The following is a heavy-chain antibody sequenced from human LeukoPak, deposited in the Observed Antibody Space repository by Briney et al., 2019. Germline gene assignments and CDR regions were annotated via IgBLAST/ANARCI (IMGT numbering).Heavy chain of an antibody. CDR2: ISGSGGST. D-gene: IGHD3-16*02. CDR1: GFTFSSYA. Sequence: GGSLRLSCAASGFTFSSYAMSWVRQAPGKGLEWVSAISGSGGSTYYADSVKGRFTISRDNSKNTLYLQMNSLRAEDTAVYYCEKDLTMGYYDHVWGSYRPYPSFDYWGQGTLVTVSS. J-gene: IGHJ4*02. CDR3: EKDLTMGYYDHVWGSYRPYPSFDY. V-gene: IGHV3-23*01.